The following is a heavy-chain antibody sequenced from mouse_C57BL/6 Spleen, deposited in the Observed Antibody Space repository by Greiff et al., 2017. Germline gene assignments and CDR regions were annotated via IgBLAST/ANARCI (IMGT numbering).Heavy chain of an antibody. CDR1: GYAFSSYW. CDR3: EREGHYGSSHWYFDV. J-gene: IGHJ1*03. V-gene: IGHV1-80*01. D-gene: IGHD1-1*01. Sequence: VKLMESGAELVKPGASVKISCKASGYAFSSYWMNWVKQRPGKGLEWIGQIYPGDGDTNYNGKFKGKATLTADKSSSTAYMQLSSLTSEDSAVYSCEREGHYGSSHWYFDVWGTGTTVTVSS. CDR2: IYPGDGDT.